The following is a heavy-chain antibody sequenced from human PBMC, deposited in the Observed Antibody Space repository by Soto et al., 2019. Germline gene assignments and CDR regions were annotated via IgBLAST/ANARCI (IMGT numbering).Heavy chain of an antibody. CDR3: ARGQSSSWYPSYYYSGMDV. D-gene: IGHD6-13*01. CDR1: GYTFTGDY. J-gene: IGHJ6*02. CDR2: INPNSGGT. V-gene: IGHV1-2*04. Sequence: SLKVSCKTVGYTFTGDYMHCGRQTPEQGLEWMGWINPNSGGTNYAQKFQGWVTMTRDTSISTAYMELSRLRSDDTAVYYCARGQSSSWYPSYYYSGMDVWGQGTTVPVSS.